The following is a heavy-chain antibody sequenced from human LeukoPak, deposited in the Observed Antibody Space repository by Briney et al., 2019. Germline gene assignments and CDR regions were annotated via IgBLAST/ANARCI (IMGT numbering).Heavy chain of an antibody. Sequence: GGSLRLSCAASGFTFSTYAMSWVRQAPGKGLEWVSAISGSGVSTYYADSVKGRFTISRDNSKNTLYLQMNSLRAEDTAVYYCAKSSLRITMIVVVIKPYYFDYWGQGTLVTVSS. J-gene: IGHJ4*02. CDR2: ISGSGVST. CDR1: GFTFSTYA. V-gene: IGHV3-23*01. CDR3: AKSSLRITMIVVVIKPYYFDY. D-gene: IGHD3-22*01.